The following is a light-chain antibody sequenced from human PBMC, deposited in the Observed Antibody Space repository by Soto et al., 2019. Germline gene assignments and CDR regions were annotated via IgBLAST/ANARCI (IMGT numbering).Light chain of an antibody. CDR1: QSISTY. V-gene: IGKV1-39*01. CDR3: QQSYSTPRT. CDR2: AAS. J-gene: IGKJ1*01. Sequence: FQMTQSPSSLSASVGDRVTITCRAGQSISTYLNWYQQRPGKPPELLIYAASTLQSGVPSRFSGSGSGTDFTLTISSLQPEDFATYYCQQSYSTPRTFGQGTKVEVK.